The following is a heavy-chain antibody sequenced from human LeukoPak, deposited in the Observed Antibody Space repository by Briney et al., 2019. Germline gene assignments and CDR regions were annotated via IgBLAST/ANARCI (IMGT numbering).Heavy chain of an antibody. V-gene: IGHV3-21*01. D-gene: IGHD3-3*01. CDR3: ARVPSYDPFPYYMDV. J-gene: IGHJ6*03. Sequence: GGSLRLSCAASGFTFSSYSMNWVRQAPGKGLEWVSSISSSSNYIYYADSVKGRFTISRDNAKNSLYLQMNSLRAEDTAVYYCARVPSYDPFPYYMDVWGKGTTVTVSS. CDR2: ISSSSNYI. CDR1: GFTFSSYS.